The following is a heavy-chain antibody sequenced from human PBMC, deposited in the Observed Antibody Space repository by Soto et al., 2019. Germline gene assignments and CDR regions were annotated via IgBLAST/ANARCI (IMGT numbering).Heavy chain of an antibody. CDR2: INHSGST. J-gene: IGHJ4*02. CDR1: GGSFSGYY. D-gene: IGHD6-13*01. V-gene: IGHV4-34*01. Sequence: SETLSLTCAVYGGSFSGYYWTWIRQPPGTGLEWIGEINHSGSTNCNPSLKSRVTMSVDTSTNQFSLKLNSVTAADTAVYYCTRHEGGAAADRPLDYWGQGALVT. CDR3: TRHEGGAAADRPLDY.